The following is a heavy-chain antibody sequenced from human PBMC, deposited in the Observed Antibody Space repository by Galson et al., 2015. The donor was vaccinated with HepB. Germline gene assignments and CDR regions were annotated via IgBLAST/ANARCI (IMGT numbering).Heavy chain of an antibody. D-gene: IGHD3-16*02. Sequence: SLRLSCAASGFAFSTYTMTWVRQAPGKGLEWISYISTTSTNIFYADSVKGRFTISRDNANNSLYLQVNSLKAEDTALYYCASVSFVSSAYWYFDLWGRGTPVTVSS. V-gene: IGHV3-48*01. CDR3: ASVSFVSSAYWYFDL. CDR1: GFAFSTYT. CDR2: ISTTSTNI. J-gene: IGHJ2*01.